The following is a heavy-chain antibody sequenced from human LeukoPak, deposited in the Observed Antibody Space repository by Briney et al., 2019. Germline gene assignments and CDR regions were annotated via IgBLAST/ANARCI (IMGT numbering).Heavy chain of an antibody. D-gene: IGHD4-23*01. V-gene: IGHV1-69*04. J-gene: IGHJ3*02. CDR3: ARVTVVTRAFDI. CDR1: GGTFSSYA. Sequence: SVKVSCKASGGTFSSYAISWVRQAPGQGLEWMGRIIPILGIANYAQKLQGRVTMTTDTSTSTAYMELRSLRSDDTAVYYCARVTVVTRAFDIWGQGTMVTVSS. CDR2: IIPILGIA.